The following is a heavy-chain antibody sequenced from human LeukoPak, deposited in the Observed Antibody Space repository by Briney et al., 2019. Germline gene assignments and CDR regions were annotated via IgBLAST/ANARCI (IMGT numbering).Heavy chain of an antibody. D-gene: IGHD5-12*01. J-gene: IGHJ4*02. V-gene: IGHV4-59*01. CDR2: INYSGST. CDR1: GGSISSYY. CDR3: ARGDSAYDYFDY. Sequence: SETLSLTCTVSGGSISSYYWSWIRQPPGKGLEWIGYINYSGSTNYNPSLKSRVTISVDTSKNQFSLKLSSVTAADTAVYYCARGDSAYDYFDYWGQGTLVTVSS.